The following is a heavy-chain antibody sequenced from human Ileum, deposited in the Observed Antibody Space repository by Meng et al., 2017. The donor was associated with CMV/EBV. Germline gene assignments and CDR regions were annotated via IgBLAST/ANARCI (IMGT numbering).Heavy chain of an antibody. CDR1: GSTFDDYA. D-gene: IGHD3-22*01. CDR2: INWNSGSR. V-gene: IGHV3-9*01. Sequence: SLKISCVASGSTFDDYAMHWVRQVPGKGLEWVSGINWNSGSRGYADSVKGRFTISRDNAKKSLYLQMNSLRAEDTAFYYCARASGMIMPGRSGMDVWGQGTTVTVSS. CDR3: ARASGMIMPGRSGMDV. J-gene: IGHJ6*02.